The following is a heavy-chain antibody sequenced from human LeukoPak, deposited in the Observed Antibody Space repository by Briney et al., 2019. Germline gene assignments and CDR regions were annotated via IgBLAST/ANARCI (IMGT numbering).Heavy chain of an antibody. Sequence: GGSLRLSCAASGLIFSDYYMSWIRQAPGKGLEWISYINRGGTNTHYADSVKGRFSISRDNAKNSLYLQMNSLSAEDTAIYYCARDGAGLDPWGQGVLVTVSS. J-gene: IGHJ5*02. CDR3: ARDGAGLDP. V-gene: IGHV3-11*01. CDR2: INRGGTNT. CDR1: GLIFSDYY.